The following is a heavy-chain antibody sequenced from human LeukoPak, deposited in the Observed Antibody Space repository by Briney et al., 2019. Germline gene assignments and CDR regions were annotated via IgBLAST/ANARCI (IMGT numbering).Heavy chain of an antibody. CDR2: VGSGATP. J-gene: IGHJ4*02. Sequence: PGGSLRLSCAASGFTFRSYAMSWVRQAPGKGLEWVSAVGSGATPYYADSVEGRFTISRDDSKNMLYLQANSLRAEDTAVYYCARQLGYCSRGNCYFDSWGQGTLVTVSS. CDR3: ARQLGYCSRGNCYFDS. D-gene: IGHD2-2*01. V-gene: IGHV3-23*01. CDR1: GFTFRSYA.